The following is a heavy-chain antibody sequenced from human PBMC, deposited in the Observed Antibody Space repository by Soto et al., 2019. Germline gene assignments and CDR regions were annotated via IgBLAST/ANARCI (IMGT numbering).Heavy chain of an antibody. V-gene: IGHV4-34*01. CDR3: AREEVPQWFNRGYYGVDV. D-gene: IGHD7-27*01. CDR2: INHSGST. CDR1: GGSFSCYY. J-gene: IGHJ6*02. Sequence: SETLSLTFAVYGGSFSCYYWTWIRQPPGKWLEWIGDINHSGSTNYNSSLKSRVTISVDTSKNQLSLSLKSVTDADTAVYYCAREEVPQWFNRGYYGVDVWGQGTTVTVSS.